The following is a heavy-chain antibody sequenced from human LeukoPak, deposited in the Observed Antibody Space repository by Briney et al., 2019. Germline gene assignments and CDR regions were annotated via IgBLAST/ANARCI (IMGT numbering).Heavy chain of an antibody. D-gene: IGHD2-15*01. CDR1: GGSFSGYY. J-gene: IGHJ4*02. Sequence: SETLSLTCAADGGSFSGYYWSWIRQPPAKVREWNGATIHSGSTNYNPSLRSRVTISVDTSKNQFSLQLCSVPAADTAVYYCARRPTTHRKIVVVAAYSGYYFDYWGQGTLVTVSS. CDR3: ARRPTTHRKIVVVAAYSGYYFDY. V-gene: IGHV4-34*12. CDR2: TIHSGST.